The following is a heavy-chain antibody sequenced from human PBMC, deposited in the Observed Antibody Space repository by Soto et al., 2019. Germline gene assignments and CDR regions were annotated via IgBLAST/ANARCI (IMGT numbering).Heavy chain of an antibody. CDR3: AQMSFGELWRGMAV. CDR1: GGDFNSYT. D-gene: IGHD3-10*01. CDR2: IIPILDVS. J-gene: IGHJ6*02. Sequence: QLQLVQSGAEVKKPGSSVKVSCKASGGDFNSYTLSWVRQAPGQGPEWMGTIIPILDVSKNAQKFQGRVAXTADKSTATVYMELRSLKSEDTAIYYCAQMSFGELWRGMAVWGQGTTVTVSS. V-gene: IGHV1-69*02.